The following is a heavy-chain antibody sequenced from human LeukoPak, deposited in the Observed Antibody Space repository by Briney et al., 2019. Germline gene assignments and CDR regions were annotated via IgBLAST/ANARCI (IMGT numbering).Heavy chain of an antibody. D-gene: IGHD6-13*01. J-gene: IGHJ6*02. Sequence: GRGVEXXGXISGICASPSYPDSVNGPFTISRDNSKNTLYLQINSLRAAHTAVYYCATRSSWRHYYYYYGMDVWGQGATVTVSS. CDR2: ISGICASP. CDR3: ATRSSWRHYYYYYGMDV. V-gene: IGHV3-23*01.